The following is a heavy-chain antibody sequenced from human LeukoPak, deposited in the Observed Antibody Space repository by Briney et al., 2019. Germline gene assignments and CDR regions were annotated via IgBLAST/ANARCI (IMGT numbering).Heavy chain of an antibody. V-gene: IGHV3-7*05. CDR2: IKQDGSEE. D-gene: IGHD6-25*01. J-gene: IGHJ4*02. CDR3: ARDLEYNSAAFDY. Sequence: QTGGSLRLSCAASGFTFSSYWMTWVRQAPGKGLEWVANIKQDGSEEYYVGSVKGRFTISRDNAKTSLYLQMNSLRAEDTAVYYCARDLEYNSAAFDYWGQGTLVTVSS. CDR1: GFTFSSYW.